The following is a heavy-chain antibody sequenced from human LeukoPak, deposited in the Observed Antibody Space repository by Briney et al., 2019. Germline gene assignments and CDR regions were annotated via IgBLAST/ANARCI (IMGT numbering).Heavy chain of an antibody. CDR3: ARGGTYYPCIDY. Sequence: EASVKVSCKASGYTFTSSYINWVRQAPGQRLECMGWISAYNGRTNYAQKFQGRVTMTTDSSTSTAYMDLTSLRSDDTAVYYCARGGTYYPCIDYWGQGTLVTVSS. J-gene: IGHJ4*02. D-gene: IGHD1-26*01. CDR1: GYTFTSSY. CDR2: ISAYNGRT. V-gene: IGHV1-18*01.